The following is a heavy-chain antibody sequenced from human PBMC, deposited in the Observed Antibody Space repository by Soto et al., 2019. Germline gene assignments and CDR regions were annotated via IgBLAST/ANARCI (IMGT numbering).Heavy chain of an antibody. D-gene: IGHD1-26*01. V-gene: IGHV4-59*01. Sequence: SETLSLCCTVAYGSISTYYWRWIRQPPEKGLELGGNNYYSGSTNYNHTLQSRVTIAIDTSTSQFSMQLSTMSAADTAVYYCARGRPWEVYEYWGQGTLVTVSS. CDR3: ARGRPWEVYEY. J-gene: IGHJ4*02. CDR1: YGSISTYY. CDR2: NYYSGST.